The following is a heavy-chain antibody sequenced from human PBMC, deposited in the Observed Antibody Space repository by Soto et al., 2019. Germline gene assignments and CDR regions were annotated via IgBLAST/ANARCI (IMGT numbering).Heavy chain of an antibody. CDR2: IIPVVGIV. D-gene: IGHD6-19*01. V-gene: IGHV1-69*09. CDR1: EGNPSNSA. CDR3: ARGRIVVAGSSAYYGMDV. Sequence: QVHLLLQSGAEVKKPGSPVKVSCKASEGNPSNSAISWVRQAPGQGLEWMGRIIPVVGIVSYAQNFHGRVTITADESTSTAYMELSSLRSEDTAVYFCARGRIVVAGSSAYYGMDVWGQGTTVTVSS. J-gene: IGHJ6*02.